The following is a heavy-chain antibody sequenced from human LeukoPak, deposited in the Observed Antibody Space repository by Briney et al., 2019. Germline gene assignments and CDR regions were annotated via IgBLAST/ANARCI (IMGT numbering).Heavy chain of an antibody. Sequence: ASVKVSCKASGYPFTSYAISWVRQAPGQGLEWMGGIIPIFGTANYAQKFQGRVTITADESTSTAYMELSSLRSEDTAVYYCARDLGYSSSWYFDYWGQGTLVTVSS. V-gene: IGHV1-69*13. D-gene: IGHD6-13*01. CDR1: GYPFTSYA. CDR2: IIPIFGTA. CDR3: ARDLGYSSSWYFDY. J-gene: IGHJ4*02.